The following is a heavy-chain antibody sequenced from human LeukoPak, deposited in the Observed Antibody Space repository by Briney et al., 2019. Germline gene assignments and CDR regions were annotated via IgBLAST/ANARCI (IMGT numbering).Heavy chain of an antibody. CDR3: ARERTPGSGYGVDY. CDR2: INPNINGT. V-gene: IGHV1-2*02. CDR1: GYTFPGYY. Sequence: GASVTVSFQASGYTFPGYYIHWVRQAPGQGLEWMGWINPNINGTNYAQKFQGRVTMTGDRSISTAYMELSRLRSDDTAVYYCARERTPGSGYGVDYWGQGTVVTVSS. D-gene: IGHD6-25*01. J-gene: IGHJ4*02.